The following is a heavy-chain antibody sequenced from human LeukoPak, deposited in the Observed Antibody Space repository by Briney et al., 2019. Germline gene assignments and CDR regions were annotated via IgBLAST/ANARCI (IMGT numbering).Heavy chain of an antibody. Sequence: SETLSLTCTVSGGSISSGGYYWSWIRQHPGKGLEWIGYIYYSGSTYYNPSLKSRVTISVDTSKNQFSLKLSSVTAADTAVYYCGRESKGYYYDSSGSIDYWGQGTLVTVSS. J-gene: IGHJ4*02. CDR1: GGSISSGGYY. D-gene: IGHD3-22*01. CDR3: GRESKGYYYDSSGSIDY. V-gene: IGHV4-31*03. CDR2: IYYSGST.